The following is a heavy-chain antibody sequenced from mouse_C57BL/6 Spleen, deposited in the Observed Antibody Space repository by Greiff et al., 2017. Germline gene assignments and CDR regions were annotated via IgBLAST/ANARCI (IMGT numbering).Heavy chain of an antibody. CDR2: IYPGSGST. D-gene: IGHD1-1*01. J-gene: IGHJ2*01. Sequence: QVQLKESGAELVKPGASVKMSCKASGYTFTSYWITWVKQRPGQGLEWIGDIYPGSGSTNYNEKFKSKATLTVDTSSSTAYMQLSSLTSEDSAVYYCARSTVVAKGFDYWGQGTTLTVSS. V-gene: IGHV1-55*01. CDR3: ARSTVVAKGFDY. CDR1: GYTFTSYW.